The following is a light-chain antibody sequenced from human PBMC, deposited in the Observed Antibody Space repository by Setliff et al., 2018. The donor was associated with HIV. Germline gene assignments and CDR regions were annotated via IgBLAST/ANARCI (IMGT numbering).Light chain of an antibody. CDR3: ATWDDSLSGWV. J-gene: IGLJ3*02. CDR2: RND. V-gene: IGLV1-47*01. CDR1: SFNIGSNY. Sequence: QSVLTQPPSASGTPGQRVTISCSGSSFNIGSNYVYWYQHLPGTASKLLIYRNDQRPSGVPDRFSGSKSGTSASLAISGLRSEDEADYYCATWDDSLSGWVLGGGTKVTVL.